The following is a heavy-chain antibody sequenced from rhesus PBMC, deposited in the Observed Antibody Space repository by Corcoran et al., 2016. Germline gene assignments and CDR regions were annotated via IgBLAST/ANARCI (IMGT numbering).Heavy chain of an antibody. D-gene: IGHD3-16*01. CDR1: GGSISDYYY. CDR2: SYGGSGST. J-gene: IGHJ6*01. Sequence: QVQLQESGPGLVKPSETLSLTCAVSGGSISDYYYWSWIRQPPGKGLEWIGQSYGGSGSTYYNPSLKSRVTVSKDTSKNQFSLKLSSVTAADTAVYYCARDPSGSYLYGLDSWGQGVVVTVSS. V-gene: IGHV4S7*01. CDR3: ARDPSGSYLYGLDS.